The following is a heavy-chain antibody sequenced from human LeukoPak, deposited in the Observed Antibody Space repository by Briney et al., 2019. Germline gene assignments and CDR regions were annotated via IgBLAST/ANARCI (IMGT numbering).Heavy chain of an antibody. J-gene: IGHJ4*02. CDR3: SRVVSVAGSDYLDY. V-gene: IGHV3-72*01. Sequence: PGGSLSLSCAASGFTFTDFFMDWVRLTPGKGLERIGRSRNKARSYSAEYAASVQGRFTISRDESKNSLYLQMNSLKTEDTAVYYCSRVVSVAGSDYLDYWGQGTLVTVSS. D-gene: IGHD6-19*01. CDR2: SRNKARSYSA. CDR1: GFTFTDFF.